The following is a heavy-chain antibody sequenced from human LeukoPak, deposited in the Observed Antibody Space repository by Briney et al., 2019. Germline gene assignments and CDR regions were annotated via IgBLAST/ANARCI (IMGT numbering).Heavy chain of an antibody. V-gene: IGHV4-34*01. J-gene: IGHJ4*02. CDR2: ITHVGRT. D-gene: IGHD4-17*01. CDR3: APIYGDYSDFDS. Sequence: KPSETLSLTCAVYGGSFSGYYWSWIRQPPGKGLEWIGEITHVGRTHYNPSLKSRVTISMDTSKNQFSLKLTSVAAADTAVYYCAPIYGDYSDFDSWGQGTLVTVSS. CDR1: GGSFSGYY.